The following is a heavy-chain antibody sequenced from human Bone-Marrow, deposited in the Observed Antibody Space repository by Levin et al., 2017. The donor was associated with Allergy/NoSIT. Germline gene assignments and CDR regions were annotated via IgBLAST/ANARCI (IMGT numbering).Heavy chain of an antibody. CDR1: GFTFDDYA. V-gene: IGHV3-9*01. CDR3: AKDTIFELGNTREGVFDV. D-gene: IGHD3-3*01. J-gene: IGHJ3*01. CDR2: ISWDSGSI. Sequence: GGSLRLSCVGSGFTFDDYAMHWVRQAPGKGLEWVSGISWDSGSIGYADSVKGRFTISRDNAKNSLYLQMNSLRPEATAFYYCAKDTIFELGNTREGVFDVWGHGTMVIVSS.